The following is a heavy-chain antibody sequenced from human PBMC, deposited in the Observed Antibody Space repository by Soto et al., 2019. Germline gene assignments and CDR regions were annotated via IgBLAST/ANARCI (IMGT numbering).Heavy chain of an antibody. Sequence: PGGALRLSCAASGFTFSSYAMHWVRQAPGKGLEWVAVISYDGSNKYYADSVKGRFTISRDNSKNTLYLQMNSLKASDTAMYYCARQKHNVDTVDFDYWGQGTLATV. CDR1: GFTFSSYA. CDR3: ARQKHNVDTVDFDY. CDR2: ISYDGSNK. J-gene: IGHJ4*02. D-gene: IGHD5-18*01. V-gene: IGHV3-30-3*01.